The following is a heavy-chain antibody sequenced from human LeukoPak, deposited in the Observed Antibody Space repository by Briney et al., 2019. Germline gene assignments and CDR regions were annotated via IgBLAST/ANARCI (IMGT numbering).Heavy chain of an antibody. V-gene: IGHV1-69*01. Sequence: SVKVSCKSSGGILSSYAISWVRQAPGQGLAWVGGIIPIFGTENYAQKFQGRVTITADESTSIAYMELSSMRCEDTAVYYCARGPFSAAGPLGTSSYMDVWGKGTTVTVSS. CDR2: IIPIFGTE. J-gene: IGHJ6*03. D-gene: IGHD6-13*01. CDR3: ARGPFSAAGPLGTSSYMDV. CDR1: GGILSSYA.